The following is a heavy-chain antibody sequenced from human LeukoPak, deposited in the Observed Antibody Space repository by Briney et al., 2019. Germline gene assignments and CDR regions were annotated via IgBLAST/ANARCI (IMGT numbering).Heavy chain of an antibody. V-gene: IGHV1-18*01. CDR2: ISAYNGNT. D-gene: IGHD2-2*01. Sequence: ASVKVSCKASGGTFSSYAISWVRQAPGQGLEWMGWISAYNGNTNYAQKLQGRVTMTTDTSTSTAYMELSSLRSEDTAVYYCARAPIVVVPGAVWFDPWGQGTLVTVSS. CDR1: GGTFSSYA. CDR3: ARAPIVVVPGAVWFDP. J-gene: IGHJ5*02.